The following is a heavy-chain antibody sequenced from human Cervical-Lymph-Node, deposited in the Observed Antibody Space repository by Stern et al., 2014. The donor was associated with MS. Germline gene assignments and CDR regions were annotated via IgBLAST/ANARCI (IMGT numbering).Heavy chain of an antibody. CDR3: ATGGYYSNAIDY. Sequence: QVQLQQSGPRLVKPPETLSLTCTVSGASVNSYYWSWVRQPPGKGLEWIGYVYYTGSTNYTPSLKSRVTILEDTSKRQFSLHLSSVTAADTALYYCATGGYYSNAIDYWGQGILVTVSS. CDR1: GASVNSYY. D-gene: IGHD2-8*01. CDR2: VYYTGST. J-gene: IGHJ4*02. V-gene: IGHV4-59*02.